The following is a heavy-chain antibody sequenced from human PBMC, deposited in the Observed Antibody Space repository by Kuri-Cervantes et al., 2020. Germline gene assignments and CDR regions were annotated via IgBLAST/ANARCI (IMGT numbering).Heavy chain of an antibody. Sequence: GGSLRLSCAASGFTFDDYAMHWVRQAPGKGLEWVSGISWNSGSIGYADSVKGRFTISRDNAKNSLYLQMNSLRAEDTALYYCAKAPKDASAFDIWGQGTKVTVSS. J-gene: IGHJ3*02. CDR2: ISWNSGSI. CDR1: GFTFDDYA. V-gene: IGHV3-9*01. CDR3: AKAPKDASAFDI.